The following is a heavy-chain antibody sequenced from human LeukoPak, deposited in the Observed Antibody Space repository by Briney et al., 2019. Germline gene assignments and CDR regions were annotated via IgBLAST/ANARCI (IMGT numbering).Heavy chain of an antibody. Sequence: ASVKVSCKASGYTFTTYGISWVRQAPGQGLEWMGWISGYNGNTNYAQKFQGRVTMTTDTSTSTAYMELRSLRSDDTAVYYCARTELGYYYYYYMDVWGKGTTVTVSS. CDR3: ARTELGYYYYYYMDV. CDR2: ISGYNGNT. J-gene: IGHJ6*03. V-gene: IGHV1-18*01. D-gene: IGHD3-3*02. CDR1: GYTFTTYG.